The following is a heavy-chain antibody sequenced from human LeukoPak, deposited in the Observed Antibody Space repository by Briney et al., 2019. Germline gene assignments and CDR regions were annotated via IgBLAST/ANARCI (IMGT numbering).Heavy chain of an antibody. CDR1: GGSISSYY. D-gene: IGHD2-2*01. J-gene: IGHJ4*02. Sequence: SETPSPTCTVSGGSISSYYWSWIRQPAGKGLEWIGRIYTSRSTNYNPSLKSRVTMSVDTSKNQFSLKLSSVTAADTAVYYCARDLEGDQPLDYWGQGTLVTVSS. V-gene: IGHV4-4*07. CDR3: ARDLEGDQPLDY. CDR2: IYTSRST.